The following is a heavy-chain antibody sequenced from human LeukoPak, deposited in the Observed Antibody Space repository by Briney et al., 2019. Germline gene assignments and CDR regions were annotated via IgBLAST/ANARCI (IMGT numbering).Heavy chain of an antibody. Sequence: GGSLRLSCAASGFTFSSYSMNWVRQAPGKGLEWVSSISSSSSYIYYADSVKGRFTISRDSAKNSLSLQMNSLRAEDTAVYYCARDLMGYNYFYMDVWGKGTTVTVSS. CDR3: ARDLMGYNYFYMDV. V-gene: IGHV3-21*01. CDR2: ISSSSSYI. J-gene: IGHJ6*03. CDR1: GFTFSSYS. D-gene: IGHD3-16*02.